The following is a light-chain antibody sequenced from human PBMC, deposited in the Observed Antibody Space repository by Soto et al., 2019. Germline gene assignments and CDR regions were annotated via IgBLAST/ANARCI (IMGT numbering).Light chain of an antibody. J-gene: IGLJ3*02. CDR3: TSYAGSNIWV. CDR1: SSDVGAYNY. V-gene: IGLV2-8*01. Sequence: QSALTQPPSASGSPGQSVTISCTGTSSDVGAYNYVSWYQQYPGKAPKLMIYEVNKRPSGVPDRFSGSKSGKTASLTVSGHQPEDEADSHCTSYAGSNIWVFGGGTKLTVL. CDR2: EVN.